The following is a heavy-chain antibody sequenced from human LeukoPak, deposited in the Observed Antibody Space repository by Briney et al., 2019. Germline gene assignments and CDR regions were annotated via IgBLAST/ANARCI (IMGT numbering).Heavy chain of an antibody. V-gene: IGHV3-30-3*01. CDR1: GFTFSSYA. Sequence: GGSLRLSCAASGFTFSSYAMHWVRQAPGKGLEWVAVISYDGSNKYYADSVKGRFTISRDNSKNTLYLQMNSLRAEDTAVYYCARDKKHYDYVWGSYRRNGYFDYWGQGTLVTVSS. D-gene: IGHD3-16*02. J-gene: IGHJ4*02. CDR3: ARDKKHYDYVWGSYRRNGYFDY. CDR2: ISYDGSNK.